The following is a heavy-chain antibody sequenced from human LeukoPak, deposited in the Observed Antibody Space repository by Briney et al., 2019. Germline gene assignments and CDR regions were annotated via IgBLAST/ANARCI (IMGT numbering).Heavy chain of an antibody. CDR2: IYYSGST. V-gene: IGHV4-31*03. Sequence: KPSETLSLTCTVSGGSISSGGYYWSWIRQHPGKGLEWIGYIYYSGSTYYNPSLKSRVTISVDRSKNQFSLKLSSVTAADTAVYYCARRMVPLIGYFDYWGQGTLVTVSS. CDR1: GGSISSGGYY. D-gene: IGHD2-8*01. J-gene: IGHJ4*02. CDR3: ARRMVPLIGYFDY.